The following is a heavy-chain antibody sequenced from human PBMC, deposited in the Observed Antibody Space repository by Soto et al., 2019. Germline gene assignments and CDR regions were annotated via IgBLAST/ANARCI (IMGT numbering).Heavy chain of an antibody. CDR1: GGSISSYY. J-gene: IGHJ4*02. V-gene: IGHV4-59*12. D-gene: IGHD2-21*01. CDR3: ARSNPHIVADFDY. Sequence: QVQLQESGPGLVKPSETLSLTCTVSGGSISSYYWSWIRQPPGKGLEWIGYIYYSGSTNYNPSLKSLVTISVDPSKNPSSLKLSSLTAADTAVYYCARSNPHIVADFDYWGQGTLVAVSS. CDR2: IYYSGST.